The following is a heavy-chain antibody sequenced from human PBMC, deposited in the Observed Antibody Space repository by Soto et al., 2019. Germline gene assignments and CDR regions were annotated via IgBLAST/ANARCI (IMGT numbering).Heavy chain of an antibody. D-gene: IGHD3-22*01. CDR1: GGTFSSYT. J-gene: IGHJ3*02. V-gene: IGHV1-69*02. CDR3: ARAPINYYDSSGYFHDAFDI. Sequence: QVQLVQSGAEVKKPGSSVKVSCKASGGTFSSYTISWVRQAPGQGLEWMGRIIPILGIANYAQKFQGRVTITADKSTSTAYMELSSLRYEDTAVYYCARAPINYYDSSGYFHDAFDIWGQGTMVTVSS. CDR2: IIPILGIA.